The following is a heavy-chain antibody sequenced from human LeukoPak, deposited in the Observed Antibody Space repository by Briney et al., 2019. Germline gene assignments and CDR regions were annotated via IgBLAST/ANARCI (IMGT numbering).Heavy chain of an antibody. J-gene: IGHJ4*02. Sequence: SETLSLTCTVSGGSLSGSYWSWIRQPPGKGLEWIGYIYTSGSTNYNPSLKSRVTMSIDTSKNQFSLKLSSVTAADTAVYYCARGGWGYYTGAFDYWGQGTLVTVSS. V-gene: IGHV4-4*09. D-gene: IGHD3-3*01. CDR2: IYTSGST. CDR1: GGSLSGSY. CDR3: ARGGWGYYTGAFDY.